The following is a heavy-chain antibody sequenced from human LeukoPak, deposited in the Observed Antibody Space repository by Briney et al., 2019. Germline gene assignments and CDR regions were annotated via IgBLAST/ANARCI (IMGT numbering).Heavy chain of an antibody. CDR3: ASLKSGLYYYHYYGMDV. Sequence: SVKVSCKASGGTFSSYAISWVRQAPGQGLEWTGRIIPILGIANYAQKFQGRVTITADKSTSTAYMELSSLRSEDTAVYYCASLKSGLYYYHYYGMDVWGQGTTVTVSS. V-gene: IGHV1-69*04. J-gene: IGHJ6*02. CDR1: GGTFSSYA. CDR2: IIPILGIA.